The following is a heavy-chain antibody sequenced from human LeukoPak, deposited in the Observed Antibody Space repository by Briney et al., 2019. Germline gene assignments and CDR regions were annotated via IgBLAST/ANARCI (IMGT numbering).Heavy chain of an antibody. CDR3: ARDHGSSSTGNWFDP. CDR2: INPSGGST. D-gene: IGHD6-6*01. J-gene: IGHJ5*02. Sequence: GASVKVSCKASGYTFTSYYMRWVRQAPGQGLEWMGIINPSGGSTSYAQKFQGRVTMTRDMSTSTVYMELSSLRSEDTAVYYCARDHGSSSTGNWFDPWGQGTLVTVSS. V-gene: IGHV1-46*01. CDR1: GYTFTSYY.